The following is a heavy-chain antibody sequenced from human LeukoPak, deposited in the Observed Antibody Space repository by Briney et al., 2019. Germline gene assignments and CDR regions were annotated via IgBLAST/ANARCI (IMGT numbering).Heavy chain of an antibody. Sequence: ASVKVSCKASGYTFTGYYMHWVRQAPGQGLEWMGWINPNSGGTNYAQKFQGRVTMTRDTSISTAYMELSRLRPDDTAVYYCARQQGFEFDWDSSDAFDIWGQGTMVTVSS. D-gene: IGHD3-9*01. J-gene: IGHJ3*02. V-gene: IGHV1-2*02. CDR1: GYTFTGYY. CDR3: ARQQGFEFDWDSSDAFDI. CDR2: INPNSGGT.